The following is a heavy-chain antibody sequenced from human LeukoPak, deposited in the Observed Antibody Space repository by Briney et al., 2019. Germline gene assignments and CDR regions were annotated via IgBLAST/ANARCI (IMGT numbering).Heavy chain of an antibody. V-gene: IGHV3-30*14. J-gene: IGHJ6*03. CDR2: ISYDGSNK. CDR3: ARDGIAAAGTHYYYYYYMDV. Sequence: GGSLRLSCAPSGFPFSSYAIHWVRQAPRKGLEWVAVISYDGSNKYYADSVKGRFTISRDNSKNTLFLQMGSLRAEDMAVYYCARDGIAAAGTHYYYYYYMDVWGKGTTVTVSS. D-gene: IGHD6-13*01. CDR1: GFPFSSYA.